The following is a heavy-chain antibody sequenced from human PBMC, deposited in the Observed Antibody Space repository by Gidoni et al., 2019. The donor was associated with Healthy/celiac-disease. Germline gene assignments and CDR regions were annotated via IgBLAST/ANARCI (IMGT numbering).Heavy chain of an antibody. V-gene: IGHV1-69*01. J-gene: IGHJ4*02. CDR2: IIPIFGTA. D-gene: IGHD3-3*01. CDR3: ARNTEYPKRSYDFWSGYSGGAPFDY. Sequence: QVQLVQSGAEVQKPGSSVKVSCKASGGTYSSYAISWVRQAPGQGLEWMGGIIPIFGTANYAQKFQGRVTITADESTSTAYMELSSLGSEDTAVYYCARNTEYPKRSYDFWSGYSGGAPFDYWGQGTLVTVSS. CDR1: GGTYSSYA.